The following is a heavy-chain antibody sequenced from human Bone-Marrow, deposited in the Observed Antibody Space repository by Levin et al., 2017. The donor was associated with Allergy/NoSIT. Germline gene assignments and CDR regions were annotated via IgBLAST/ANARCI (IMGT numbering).Heavy chain of an antibody. CDR1: GYTFTSYD. CDR2: MNPNSGNT. D-gene: IGHD2-2*01. Sequence: ASVKVSCKASGYTFTSYDINWVRQATGQGLEWMGWMNPNSGNTGYAQMFQGRVTMTRNTSISTAYMELSSLRSEDTAVYYCARTIVVVPAAMRRKRNYYDGMDVWGQGTTVTVSS. V-gene: IGHV1-8*01. J-gene: IGHJ6*02. CDR3: ARTIVVVPAAMRRKRNYYDGMDV.